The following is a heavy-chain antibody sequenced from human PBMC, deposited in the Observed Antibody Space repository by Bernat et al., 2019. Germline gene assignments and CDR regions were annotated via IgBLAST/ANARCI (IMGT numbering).Heavy chain of an antibody. V-gene: IGHV4-39*01. J-gene: IGHJ4*02. D-gene: IGHD2-2*01. CDR3: VAPQGYCSSTSCYDYVWGREDY. CDR1: GGSISSSSYY. CDR2: IYYSGST. Sequence: QLQLQESGPGLVKPSETLSLTCTVSGGSISSSSYYWGWIRQPPGKGLEWIGSIYYSGSTYYNPSLKSRVTISVDTSKNQFSLKLSSVTAADTAVYYCVAPQGYCSSTSCYDYVWGREDYWGQGTLVTVSS.